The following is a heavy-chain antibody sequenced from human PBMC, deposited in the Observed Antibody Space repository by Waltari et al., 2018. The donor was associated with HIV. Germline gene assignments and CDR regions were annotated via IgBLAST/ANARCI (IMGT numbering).Heavy chain of an antibody. CDR2: ISNTGSTI. Sequence: EVQLVESGGGVVQPGGCLRLSCAGSGLNFGSLSMNWVRQAPGKGLEWVSYISNTGSTIYYADSVKGRFTISRDNAKNSLYLQMNSLRDEDTAVYYCARQLLFWGQGTLVTVSS. CDR1: GLNFGSLS. D-gene: IGHD1-1*01. CDR3: ARQLLF. V-gene: IGHV3-48*02. J-gene: IGHJ4*02.